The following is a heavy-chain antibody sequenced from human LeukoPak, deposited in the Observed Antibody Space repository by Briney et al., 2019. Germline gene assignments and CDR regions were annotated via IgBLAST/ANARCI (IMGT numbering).Heavy chain of an antibody. CDR2: ISGSGGST. J-gene: IGHJ3*02. CDR3: ARDVRTAAADPGHDAFDI. Sequence: GGSLRLSCAASGFTFSSYAMSWVRQAPGKGLEWVSAISGSGGSTYYADSVKGRFTISRDNSKNTLYLQMNSLRAEDTAVYYCARDVRTAAADPGHDAFDIWGQGTMVTVSS. V-gene: IGHV3-23*01. CDR1: GFTFSSYA. D-gene: IGHD6-13*01.